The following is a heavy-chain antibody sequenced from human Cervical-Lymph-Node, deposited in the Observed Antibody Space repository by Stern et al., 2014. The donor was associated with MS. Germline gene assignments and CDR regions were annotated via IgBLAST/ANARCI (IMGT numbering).Heavy chain of an antibody. CDR1: GGSISSGDYY. V-gene: IGHV4-30-4*01. J-gene: IGHJ4*02. D-gene: IGHD4-23*01. CDR2: IYYSGST. Sequence: VQLVESGPGLVKPSLTLFLTCTVSGGSISSGDYYWSWIRQPPGKGLEWIGDIYYSGSTYYTTSLQSRVIISVAPYKTQLSLQLSSGTAADTAVYYWARGRRAVTLDDWGQGTLVTVSS. CDR3: ARGRRAVTLDD.